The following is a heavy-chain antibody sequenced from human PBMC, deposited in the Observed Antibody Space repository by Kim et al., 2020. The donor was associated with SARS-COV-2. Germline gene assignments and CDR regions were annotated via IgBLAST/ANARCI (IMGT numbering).Heavy chain of an antibody. J-gene: IGHJ6*02. CDR1: GFTLSDYY. CDR2: ISSSGSTI. CDR3: ARDRRVITMVRGVITYYYYGMDV. V-gene: IGHV3-11*01. D-gene: IGHD3-10*01. Sequence: GGSLRLSCAASGFTLSDYYMSWIRQAPGKGLEWVSYISSSGSTIYYADSVKGRFTISRDNAKNSLYLQMNSLRAEDTAVYYCARDRRVITMVRGVITYYYYGMDVWGQGTTVTVSS.